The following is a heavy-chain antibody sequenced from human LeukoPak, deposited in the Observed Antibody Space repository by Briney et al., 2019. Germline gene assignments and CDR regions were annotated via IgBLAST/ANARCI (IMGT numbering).Heavy chain of an antibody. J-gene: IGHJ2*01. CDR2: IYYSGNT. Sequence: SETLSLTCTVSGGSISSSSYYWGWIRQPPGKGLEWIGSIYYSGNTYYNPSLKSRVTISVDTSKNQFSLKLSSVTAADTAVYYCARVEARYFDLWGRGTLVTVSS. V-gene: IGHV4-39*01. CDR3: ARVEARYFDL. CDR1: GGSISSSSYY.